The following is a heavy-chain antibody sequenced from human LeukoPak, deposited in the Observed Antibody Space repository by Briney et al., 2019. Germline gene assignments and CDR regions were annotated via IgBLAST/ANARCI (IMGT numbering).Heavy chain of an antibody. CDR2: IYYSGST. CDR1: GGSVSSGSYY. CDR3: ASLSRGYYYYYYMDV. Sequence: SETLSLTCTVSGGSVSSGSYYWSWIRQPPGKGLEWIGYIYYSGSTNYNPSLKSRVTISVDTSKNQFSLKQSSVTAADTAVYYCASLSRGYYYYYYMDVWGKGTTVTVSS. J-gene: IGHJ6*03. V-gene: IGHV4-61*01.